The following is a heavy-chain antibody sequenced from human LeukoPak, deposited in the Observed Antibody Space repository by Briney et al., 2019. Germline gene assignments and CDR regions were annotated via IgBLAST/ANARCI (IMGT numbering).Heavy chain of an antibody. CDR2: IYYSGST. CDR3: ARLWLSYFDC. D-gene: IGHD3-9*01. J-gene: IGHJ4*02. CDR1: GGSISNTSYY. Sequence: SETLSPTCTVSGGSISNTSYYWGWIRQPPGKGLEWIGTIYYSGSTYYNPSLKSRVTISVDTSKNQFSLKLSSVTAADTAVYYCARLWLSYFDCWGQGTLVTVSS. V-gene: IGHV4-39*01.